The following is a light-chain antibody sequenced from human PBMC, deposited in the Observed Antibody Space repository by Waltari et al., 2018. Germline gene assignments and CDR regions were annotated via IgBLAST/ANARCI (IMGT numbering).Light chain of an antibody. V-gene: IGKV1-33*01. CDR1: QDIDKY. CDR2: DAS. J-gene: IGKJ2*01. Sequence: QMTQSPSSLSASVGDRVTITCQASQDIDKYVTWFQQKPGKAPTLLIYDASILMSGVPSRFSGRRSGTSFTFAISSLQPEDIATYYCHQYDNLPYTFGQGTKLEIK. CDR3: HQYDNLPYT.